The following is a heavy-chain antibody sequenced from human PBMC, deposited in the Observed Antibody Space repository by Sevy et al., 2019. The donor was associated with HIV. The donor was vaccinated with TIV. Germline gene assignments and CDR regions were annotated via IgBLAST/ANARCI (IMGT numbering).Heavy chain of an antibody. CDR1: GFTFSSYG. V-gene: IGHV3-30*18. CDR2: ISYDGSNK. J-gene: IGHJ4*02. CDR3: AKDGSYCSGGSCYSNSYFDY. Sequence: GGSLRLSCAASGFTFSSYGMHWVRQAPGKGLEWVAVISYDGSNKYYADSVKGRFTISRDNSKYTLYLQMNSLRAEDTAVYYCAKDGSYCSGGSCYSNSYFDYWGQGTLVTVSS. D-gene: IGHD2-15*01.